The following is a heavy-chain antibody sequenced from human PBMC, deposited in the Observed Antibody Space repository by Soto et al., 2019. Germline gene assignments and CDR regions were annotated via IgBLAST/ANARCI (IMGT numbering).Heavy chain of an antibody. CDR1: GYTFTSYY. CDR2: INPSGGST. J-gene: IGHJ6*02. V-gene: IGHV1-46*03. Sequence: QVQLVQSGAEVKKPGASVKVSCKASGYTFTSYYMHWVRQAPGQGLEWMGIINPSGGSTSYAQKFQGRVTMTRDTSSSTVYMDLSSLRSEDTAVYYCARDKVLGYSYYGMDVWGQGTTVTVSS. D-gene: IGHD7-27*01. CDR3: ARDKVLGYSYYGMDV.